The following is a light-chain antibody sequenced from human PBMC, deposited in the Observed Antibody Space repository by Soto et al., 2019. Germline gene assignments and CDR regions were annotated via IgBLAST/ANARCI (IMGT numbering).Light chain of an antibody. CDR2: GNS. CDR1: SSNIGAGYD. J-gene: IGLJ1*01. CDR3: QSYDSSLSGYV. Sequence: QSVLTQPPSVSGAPGQRVTISCTGSSSNIGAGYDVHWYQQLPGTAPKLLIYGNSNRPSGVPDRFSGSKSGTSASLAITGRQAEDGAYYYWQSYDSSLSGYVFGTGTKVTVL. V-gene: IGLV1-40*01.